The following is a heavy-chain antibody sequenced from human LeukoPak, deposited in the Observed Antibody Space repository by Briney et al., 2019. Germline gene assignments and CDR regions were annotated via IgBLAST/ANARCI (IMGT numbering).Heavy chain of an antibody. Sequence: SETLSLTCTVSGGSISSYYWGWIRQPPGKGLEWIGSIYYSGSTYYNPSLKSRVTISVDTSKNQFSLKLSSVTAADTAVYYCARMGIAAAGTARRYYYMDVWGKGTTVTISS. CDR2: IYYSGST. V-gene: IGHV4-39*01. D-gene: IGHD6-13*01. CDR3: ARMGIAAAGTARRYYYMDV. CDR1: GGSISSYY. J-gene: IGHJ6*03.